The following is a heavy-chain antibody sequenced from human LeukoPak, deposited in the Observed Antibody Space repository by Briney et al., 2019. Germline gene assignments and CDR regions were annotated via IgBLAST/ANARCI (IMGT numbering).Heavy chain of an antibody. V-gene: IGHV1-3*04. Sequence: ASVKVSCKASGYTFTRNAMHWVRQALGQRLEWMGWINTGNGNKKYSQKFQDRVTITRDTSANTAYMELSSMRSEDTAVYYCARGYCNSTSCYYFDFWGQGTLVTVSS. CDR3: ARGYCNSTSCYYFDF. J-gene: IGHJ4*02. CDR2: INTGNGNK. D-gene: IGHD2-2*01. CDR1: GYTFTRNA.